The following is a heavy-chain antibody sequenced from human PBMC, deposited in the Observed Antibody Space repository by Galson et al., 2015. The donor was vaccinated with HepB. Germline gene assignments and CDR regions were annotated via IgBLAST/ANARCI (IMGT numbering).Heavy chain of an antibody. D-gene: IGHD2-8*01. CDR2: IIPMLDRA. Sequence: SVKVSCKASGGTFGTSAINWVRQAPGQGLAWMGRIIPMLDRATYAQKFQGRVTITADKSTSTAYMELNSLRSEDTAVYYCAKMANDAFDVWGQGALVTVSS. J-gene: IGHJ3*01. CDR3: AKMANDAFDV. V-gene: IGHV1-69*04. CDR1: GGTFGTSA.